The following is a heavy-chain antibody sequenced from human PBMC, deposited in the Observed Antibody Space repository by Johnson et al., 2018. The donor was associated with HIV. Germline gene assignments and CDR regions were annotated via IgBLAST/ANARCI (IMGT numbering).Heavy chain of an antibody. J-gene: IGHJ3*02. CDR2: ISYDGSNK. CDR3: ARDKCGSYYAAFDI. Sequence: VQLVESGGGVVQPGRSLRLSCAASGFTFSSYAMHWVRQAPGKGLEWVAVISYDGSNKYYADSVKGRFTISRDNSKNTLYLQMNSLRAEDTAVYYCARDKCGSYYAAFDIWGQGTMVTVSS. D-gene: IGHD1-26*01. V-gene: IGHV3-30-3*01. CDR1: GFTFSSYA.